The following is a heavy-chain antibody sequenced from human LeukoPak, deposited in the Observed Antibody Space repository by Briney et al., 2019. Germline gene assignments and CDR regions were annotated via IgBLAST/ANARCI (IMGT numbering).Heavy chain of an antibody. J-gene: IGHJ3*02. V-gene: IGHV3-48*03. CDR1: GFTLSSYE. CDR2: ISSSGNLI. CDR3: ASELYGGNSDAFDI. D-gene: IGHD4-23*01. Sequence: GGSLRLSCAASGFTLSSYEMNWVRQAPGKGLEWVSYISSSGNLIYYADSVKGRFTISRDNAKNSLYLQMNSLRAEDTAVYYCASELYGGNSDAFDIWGQGTMVAVSS.